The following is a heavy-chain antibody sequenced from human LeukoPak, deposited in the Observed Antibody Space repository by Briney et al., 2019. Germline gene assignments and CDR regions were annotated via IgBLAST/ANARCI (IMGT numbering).Heavy chain of an antibody. Sequence: PSQTLSFTCTVSGGSISSGGYYWSWIRQHPGKGLEWIGYIYYSGSTYYNPSLKSRVTISVDTSKNQFSLKLSSVTAADTAVYYCARVDVDTAMVFDYWGQGTLVTVSS. CDR3: ARVDVDTAMVFDY. J-gene: IGHJ4*02. D-gene: IGHD5-18*01. CDR1: GGSISSGGYY. V-gene: IGHV4-31*03. CDR2: IYYSGST.